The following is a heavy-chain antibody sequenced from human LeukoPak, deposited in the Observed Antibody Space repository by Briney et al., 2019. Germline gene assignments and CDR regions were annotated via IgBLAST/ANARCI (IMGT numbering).Heavy chain of an antibody. V-gene: IGHV1-2*02. Sequence: ASVKVSCKASGYTFNNYYIHWVRQAPGQGLEWMGWINPDSGDTNYAQKFQGRVTLTRDTSIDTGYMELSSLRSDDTAVYYCARDRVGSGWPRPYYFEFWGQGSLVSVSS. CDR1: GYTFNNYY. CDR2: INPDSGDT. CDR3: ARDRVGSGWPRPYYFEF. J-gene: IGHJ4*02. D-gene: IGHD6-19*01.